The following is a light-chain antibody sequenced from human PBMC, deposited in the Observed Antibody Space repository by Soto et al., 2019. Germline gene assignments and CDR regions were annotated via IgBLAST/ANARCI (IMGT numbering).Light chain of an antibody. CDR1: SSNIGAGYD. CDR3: QSYDSSLSGPNWV. J-gene: IGLJ3*02. Sequence: QSALTQPTSVSGAPGQRVTISCTGSSSNIGAGYDVHWYQQLPGTAPKLLIYGNSNRPSGVPDRFSGYKSGTSASLAITGLQAEDEADYYCQSYDSSLSGPNWVFGGGTKLTVL. V-gene: IGLV1-40*01. CDR2: GNS.